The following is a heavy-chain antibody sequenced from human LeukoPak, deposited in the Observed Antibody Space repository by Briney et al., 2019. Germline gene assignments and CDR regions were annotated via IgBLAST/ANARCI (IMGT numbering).Heavy chain of an antibody. Sequence: VASVKVSCKASGGTFSSYAIRWVRQAPGQGLEWMAGIIPIFGTANYAQKFQGRVTITTDESTSTAYMELSSLRSEDTAVYYCARGSAFYDSSGYLSYYFDYWGQGTLVTVSS. D-gene: IGHD3-22*01. CDR3: ARGSAFYDSSGYLSYYFDY. J-gene: IGHJ4*02. V-gene: IGHV1-69*05. CDR1: GGTFSSYA. CDR2: IIPIFGTA.